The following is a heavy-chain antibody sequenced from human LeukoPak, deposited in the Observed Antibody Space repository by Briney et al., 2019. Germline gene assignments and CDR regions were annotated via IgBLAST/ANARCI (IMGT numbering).Heavy chain of an antibody. CDR3: ARDHVTYYYGSGSSPFY. V-gene: IGHV3-30*04. CDR2: ISYDGSNK. D-gene: IGHD3-10*01. CDR1: GFTFSSYA. J-gene: IGHJ4*02. Sequence: GRSLRLSCAASGFTFSSYAMHWVRQAPGKGLEGVAVISYDGSNKYYADSVKGRFTISRDNSKNTLYLQMNSLRAEDTAVYYCARDHVTYYYGSGSSPFYWGQGTLVTVSS.